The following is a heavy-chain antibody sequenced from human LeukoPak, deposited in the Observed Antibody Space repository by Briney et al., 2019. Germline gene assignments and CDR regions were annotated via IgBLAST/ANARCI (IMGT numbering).Heavy chain of an antibody. J-gene: IGHJ6*02. D-gene: IGHD4-17*01. CDR3: ARSMTTVTPTLDV. Sequence: GGSLRLSCAASGFTFSSYAMHWVRQAPGKGLEWVAVISYDGSNKYYADSVKGRFTISRDNSKNTLYLQMNSLRAEDTAVYYCARSMTTVTPTLDVWGQGTTVTVSS. CDR2: ISYDGSNK. CDR1: GFTFSSYA. V-gene: IGHV3-30-3*01.